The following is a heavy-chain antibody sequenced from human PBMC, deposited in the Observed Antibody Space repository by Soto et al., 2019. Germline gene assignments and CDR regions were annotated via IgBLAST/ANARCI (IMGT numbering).Heavy chain of an antibody. Sequence: GGSLILSCAASGFTFSSYAMHWVRQAPGKGLEWVAVISYDGSNKYYADSVKGRFTISRDNSKNTLYLQMNSLRAEDTAVYYCARSPHLWFGELLPGMDVWGQGTTVTVSS. V-gene: IGHV3-30-3*01. J-gene: IGHJ6*02. D-gene: IGHD3-10*01. CDR2: ISYDGSNK. CDR3: ARSPHLWFGELLPGMDV. CDR1: GFTFSSYA.